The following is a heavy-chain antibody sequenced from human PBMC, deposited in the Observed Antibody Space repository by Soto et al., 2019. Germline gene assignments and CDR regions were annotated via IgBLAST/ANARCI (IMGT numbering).Heavy chain of an antibody. V-gene: IGHV3-21*01. CDR1: GFTFSSYS. J-gene: IGHJ6*02. CDR3: ASQASISYCSGGSCYSQRAGPQYGMDV. Sequence: GGSLRLSCAASGFTFSSYSMNWVRQAPGKGLEWVSSISSSSSYIYYADSGKGRFTISRENAKNSLYLQMNSRRAEDTAVYYCASQASISYCSGGSCYSQRAGPQYGMDVWGQGTTVTVSS. D-gene: IGHD2-15*01. CDR2: ISSSSSYI.